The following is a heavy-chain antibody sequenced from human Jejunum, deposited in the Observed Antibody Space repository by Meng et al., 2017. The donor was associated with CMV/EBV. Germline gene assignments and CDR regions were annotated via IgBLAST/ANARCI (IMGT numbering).Heavy chain of an antibody. CDR3: ARVDFCKCFDY. V-gene: IGHV3-48*03. Sequence: CAAAGITFSSYEMIWVRQAPWKGLEWISHITPSGNTKYYADSVKGRFTMSRDNAENSLYLQMNSLRAEDTAVHYCARVDFCKCFDYWGQGTLVTVSS. D-gene: IGHD3-3*01. CDR1: GITFSSYE. J-gene: IGHJ4*02. CDR2: ITPSGNTK.